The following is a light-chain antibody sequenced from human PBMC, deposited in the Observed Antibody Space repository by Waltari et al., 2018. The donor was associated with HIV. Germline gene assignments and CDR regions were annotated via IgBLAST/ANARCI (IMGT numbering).Light chain of an antibody. CDR2: RKN. CDR1: RSNIGSKY. V-gene: IGLV1-47*01. Sequence: QSVLTPPPSASGTPGPRVPISCSGSRSNIGSKYVYWYQQLPGTAPKLLSYRKNQGPAGGPDRFSGSKSGTSASLAISGRRSEDEADYYCTAWDDSLSGVVFGGGTKLTVL. CDR3: TAWDDSLSGVV. J-gene: IGLJ2*01.